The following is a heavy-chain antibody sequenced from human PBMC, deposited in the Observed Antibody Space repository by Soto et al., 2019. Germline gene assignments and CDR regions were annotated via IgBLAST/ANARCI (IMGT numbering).Heavy chain of an antibody. CDR1: GGSFSGYY. J-gene: IGHJ5*02. CDR3: ARGQLDTVNWFDP. Sequence: SSETLSLTCAVYGGSFSGYYWSWIRQPPGKGLEWIGEINHSGSTNYNPSLKSRVTISVDTSKNQFSLKLSSVTAADTAVYYCARGQLDTVNWFDPWGQGTLVTVSS. D-gene: IGHD5-18*01. V-gene: IGHV4-34*01. CDR2: INHSGST.